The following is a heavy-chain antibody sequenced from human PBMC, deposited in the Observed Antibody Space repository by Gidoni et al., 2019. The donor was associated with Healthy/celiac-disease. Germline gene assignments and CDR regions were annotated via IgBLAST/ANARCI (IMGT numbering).Heavy chain of an antibody. Sequence: WNSGSIGYADSVKGRFTISRDNAKNSLYLQMNSLRAEDTALYYCAKGKPSVHLGVDYWGQGTLVTVSS. J-gene: IGHJ4*02. CDR2: WNSGSI. D-gene: IGHD3-10*02. CDR3: AKGKPSVHLGVDY. V-gene: IGHV3-9*01.